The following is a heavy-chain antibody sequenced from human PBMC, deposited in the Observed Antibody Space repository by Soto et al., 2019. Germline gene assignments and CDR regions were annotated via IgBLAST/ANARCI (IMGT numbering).Heavy chain of an antibody. CDR1: GYSFTSYW. CDR3: GTVTGYYYYGLDG. V-gene: IGHV5-10-1*01. CDR2: IDPSDSYN. Sequence: PGESLKISCKGSGYSFTSYWISWVRQMPGKGLEWMGRIDPSDSYNNYSPSFQGHVTISVAKSISTAHLQWSTLKASDTAMYYCGTVTGYYYYGLDGWGQGTTVTVSS. D-gene: IGHD3-10*01. J-gene: IGHJ6*01.